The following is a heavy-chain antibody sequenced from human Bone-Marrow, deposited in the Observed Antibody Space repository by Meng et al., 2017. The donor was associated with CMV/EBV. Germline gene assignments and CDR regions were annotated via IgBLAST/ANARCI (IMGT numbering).Heavy chain of an antibody. V-gene: IGHV3-23*01. CDR1: GFTFSSYA. J-gene: IGHJ5*02. Sequence: GFTFSSYAMRWVRQAPGKGLEWVSAISGSGGSTYYADSVKGRFTISRDNSKNTLYLQMNSLRAEDTAVYYCAKGSGPRGVTSPPFDPWGQGTLVTVSS. CDR2: ISGSGGST. D-gene: IGHD3-10*01. CDR3: AKGSGPRGVTSPPFDP.